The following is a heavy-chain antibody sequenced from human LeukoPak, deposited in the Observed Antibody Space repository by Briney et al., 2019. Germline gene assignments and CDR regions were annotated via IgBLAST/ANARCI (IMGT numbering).Heavy chain of an antibody. V-gene: IGHV4-39*01. D-gene: IGHD5-18*01. CDR3: ARSVDTAMATVY. Sequence: SETLSLTCTVSGGSISSSSYYWGWIRQPPGKGLEWIGSIYYSGSTYYNPSLKSRVTISVDTSKNQLSLKLSSVTAADTAVYYCARSVDTAMATVYWGQGTLVTVSS. J-gene: IGHJ4*02. CDR1: GGSISSSSYY. CDR2: IYYSGST.